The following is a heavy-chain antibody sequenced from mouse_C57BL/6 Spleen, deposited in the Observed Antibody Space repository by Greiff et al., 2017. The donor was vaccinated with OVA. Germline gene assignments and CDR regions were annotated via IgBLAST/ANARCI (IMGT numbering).Heavy chain of an antibody. CDR1: GFTFSDYG. V-gene: IGHV5-17*01. Sequence: EVKLMESGGGLVKPGGSLKLSCAASGFTFSDYGMHWVRQAPEKGLEWVAYISSGSSTIYYADTVKGRFTISRDNAKNTLFLQMPSLRSEDTAMYYCARNGYYPWFAYWGQGTLVTVSA. D-gene: IGHD2-3*01. CDR2: ISSGSSTI. CDR3: ARNGYYPWFAY. J-gene: IGHJ3*01.